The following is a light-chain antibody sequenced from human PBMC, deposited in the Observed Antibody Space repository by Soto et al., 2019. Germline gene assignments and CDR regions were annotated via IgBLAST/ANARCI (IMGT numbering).Light chain of an antibody. CDR1: QSISNY. J-gene: IGKJ2*03. CDR2: AAS. CDR3: QQSYSTPYS. Sequence: IQMTQSPSSLSASVGDRVTITCRASQSISNYLNWYQQKPGEAPKFLIYAASSLQSGVPSRFSGSGSGTDFTLTISSLQPEDFATYYCQQSYSTPYSFGQGTKVDIK. V-gene: IGKV1-39*01.